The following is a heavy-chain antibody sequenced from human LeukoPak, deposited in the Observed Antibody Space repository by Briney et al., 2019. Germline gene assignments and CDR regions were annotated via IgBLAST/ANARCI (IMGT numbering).Heavy chain of an antibody. V-gene: IGHV4-59*12. CDR1: GGSISSYY. CDR3: AREGILGGFDY. CDR2: IYYSGST. J-gene: IGHJ4*02. D-gene: IGHD3-10*01. Sequence: PSETLSLTCTVSGGSISSYYWSWIRQPPGKGLEWIGYIYYSGSTNYNPSLKSRVTISVDTSRNQFSLKLTSVTAADTAVYYCAREGILGGFDYWGQGTLVTVSS.